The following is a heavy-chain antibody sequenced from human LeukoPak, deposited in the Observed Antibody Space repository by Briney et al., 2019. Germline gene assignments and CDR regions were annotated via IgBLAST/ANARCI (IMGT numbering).Heavy chain of an antibody. Sequence: SETLSLTCTVSGGSISSYYWSWIRQPAGKGLEWIGRIYTSGSTNYNPSLKSRVIMSVDTSKNQFSLKLTSVTAADTAVYYCARDSPLAATNGFDTWGQGTLVTVSS. CDR1: GGSISSYY. V-gene: IGHV4-4*07. CDR2: IYTSGST. D-gene: IGHD6-13*01. CDR3: ARDSPLAATNGFDT. J-gene: IGHJ5*02.